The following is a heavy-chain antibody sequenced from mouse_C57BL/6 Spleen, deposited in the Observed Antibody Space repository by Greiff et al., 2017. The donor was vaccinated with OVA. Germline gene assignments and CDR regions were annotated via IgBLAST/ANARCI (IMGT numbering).Heavy chain of an antibody. V-gene: IGHV10-3*01. Sequence: EVQLQQSGGGLVQPKGSLKLSCAASGFTFNTYAMHWVRQAPGKGLEWVARIRSKSSNYATYYADSVKDRFTISRDDSQSMLYLQMNNLKTEDTAMYYCVREPAYYSNSYAMDYWGQGTSVTVSS. J-gene: IGHJ4*01. D-gene: IGHD2-5*01. CDR1: GFTFNTYA. CDR3: VREPAYYSNSYAMDY. CDR2: IRSKSSNYAT.